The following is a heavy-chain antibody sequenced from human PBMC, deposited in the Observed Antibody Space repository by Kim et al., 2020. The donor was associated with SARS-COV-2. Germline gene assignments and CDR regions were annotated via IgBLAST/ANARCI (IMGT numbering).Heavy chain of an antibody. J-gene: IGHJ4*02. CDR1: GFTFSSYA. CDR3: AKDLFQYYYDSSGYSD. Sequence: GGSLRLSCAASGFTFSSYAMSWVRQAPGQGLEWVSAISGSGGSTYYADSVKGRFTISRDNSKNTLYLQMNSLRAEDTAVYYCAKDLFQYYYDSSGYSDWGQGTLVTVSS. D-gene: IGHD3-22*01. V-gene: IGHV3-23*01. CDR2: ISGSGGST.